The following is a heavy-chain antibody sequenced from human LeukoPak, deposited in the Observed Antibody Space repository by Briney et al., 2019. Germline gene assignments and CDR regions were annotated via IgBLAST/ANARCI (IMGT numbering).Heavy chain of an antibody. CDR2: INPSGGST. Sequence: GASVKVSCKASGGTFSSYAISWVRQAPGQGLEWMGIINPSGGSTSYAQKFQGRVTMTRDTSTSTVYMELSSLRSEDTAVYYCARAGTRAARRFNWLDYWGQGTLVTVSS. D-gene: IGHD6-6*01. V-gene: IGHV1-46*01. J-gene: IGHJ4*02. CDR3: ARAGTRAARRFNWLDY. CDR1: GGTFSSYA.